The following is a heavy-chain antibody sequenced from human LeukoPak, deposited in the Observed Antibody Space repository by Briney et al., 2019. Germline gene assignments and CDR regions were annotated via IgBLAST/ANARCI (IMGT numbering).Heavy chain of an antibody. CDR2: IYGGGST. V-gene: IGHV3-53*01. J-gene: IGHJ1*01. D-gene: IGHD4-23*01. CDR1: GLSVSSNF. Sequence: SGGSLRLSCAATGLSVSSNFMSWVRQAPGKGLEWVSVIYGGGSTYYADSVKGRFTISRDTPKNTLYLQMNSLRVEDTAVYYCAKVAGGNHEYFQHWGQGTLVTVSS. CDR3: AKVAGGNHEYFQH.